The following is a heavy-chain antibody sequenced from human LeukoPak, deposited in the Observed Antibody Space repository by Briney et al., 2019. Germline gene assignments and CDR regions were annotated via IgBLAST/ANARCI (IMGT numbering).Heavy chain of an antibody. J-gene: IGHJ4*02. D-gene: IGHD5-24*01. CDR1: GGSISSSSYY. CDR2: IYYSGST. V-gene: IGHV4-39*07. CDR3: ARSVEMATTFDY. Sequence: PSETLSLTCTVSGGSISSSSYYWGWIRQPPGKGLGWIGRIYYSGSTHYNPARKSRVTISVDTSKNQFSLKLSSVTAADTAVYYCARSVEMATTFDYWGQGTLVTVSS.